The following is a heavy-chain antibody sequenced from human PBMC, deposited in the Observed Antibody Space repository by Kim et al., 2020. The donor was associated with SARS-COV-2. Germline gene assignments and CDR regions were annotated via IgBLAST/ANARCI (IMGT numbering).Heavy chain of an antibody. CDR2: ISWNSGSI. CDR3: AKDISARRGGWFDP. Sequence: GGSLRLSCAASGFTFDDYAMHWVRQAPGKGLEWVSGISWNSGSIGYADSVKGRFTISRDNAKNSLYLQMNSLRAEDTALYYCAKDISARRGGWFDPWGQGTLVTVSS. V-gene: IGHV3-9*01. CDR1: GFTFDDYA. J-gene: IGHJ5*02. D-gene: IGHD3-10*01.